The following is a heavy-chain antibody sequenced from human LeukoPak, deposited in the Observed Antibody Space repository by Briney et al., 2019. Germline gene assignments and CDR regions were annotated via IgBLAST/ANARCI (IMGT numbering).Heavy chain of an antibody. CDR1: GYTFTSYD. CDR2: MNPNSGNT. Sequence: ASVKVSCKASGYTFTSYDINWVRQATGQGLEWMGWMNPNSGNTGYAQKFQGRVTMTRNTSISTAYVELSSLRSEDTAVYYCARWYSSSWFPSTKDYGMDVWGQGTTVTVSS. J-gene: IGHJ6*02. CDR3: ARWYSSSWFPSTKDYGMDV. D-gene: IGHD6-13*01. V-gene: IGHV1-8*01.